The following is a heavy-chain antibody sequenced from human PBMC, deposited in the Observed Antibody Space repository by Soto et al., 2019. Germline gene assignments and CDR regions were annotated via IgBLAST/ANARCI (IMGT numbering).Heavy chain of an antibody. V-gene: IGHV1-8*01. CDR3: ARERTRGFDP. CDR1: GYTFTSYD. Sequence: QVQLVQSGAEVKKPGASVKVSCKASGYTFTSYDINWVRQTTGQGLERMGWMNPNSGNTAYAQKFLGTVTMTRTTSISTAYMELSSLRSADTAVYYCARERTRGFDPWGQGTLVTVSS. J-gene: IGHJ5*02. CDR2: MNPNSGNT.